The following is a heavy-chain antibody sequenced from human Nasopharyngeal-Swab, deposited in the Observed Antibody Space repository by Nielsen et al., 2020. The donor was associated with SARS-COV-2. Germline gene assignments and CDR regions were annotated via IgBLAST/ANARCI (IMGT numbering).Heavy chain of an antibody. CDR3: ARGGSASGISYNWFDP. D-gene: IGHD3-10*01. Sequence: GESLKISCAASGFIFSNYAMHWVRQAPGKGLEWVCVISADGDKPYCADSVKGRFTISRDNAKNSLYLQMNSLRAEDTAVYYCARGGSASGISYNWFDPWGQGTLVSVSS. V-gene: IGHV3-43*02. J-gene: IGHJ5*02. CDR1: GFIFSNYA. CDR2: ISADGDKP.